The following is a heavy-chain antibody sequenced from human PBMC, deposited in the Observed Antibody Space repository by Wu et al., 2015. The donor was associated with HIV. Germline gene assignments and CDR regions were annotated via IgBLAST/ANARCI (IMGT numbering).Heavy chain of an antibody. D-gene: IGHD3-22*01. J-gene: IGHJ4*02. CDR1: GGTFTIYA. CDR2: IIPRFGTV. V-gene: IGHV1-69*12. Sequence: QVHLVQSGADVRKPGSSVKVSCKAPGGTFTIYAISWVRQAPGQGLEWMGGIIPRFGTVNYAQHFRGRVTITADESTSTAYMELSSLRSEDTAFYYCARAPVYYYDSSAYYLDYWGQGTLVTVSS. CDR3: ARAPVYYYDSSAYYLDY.